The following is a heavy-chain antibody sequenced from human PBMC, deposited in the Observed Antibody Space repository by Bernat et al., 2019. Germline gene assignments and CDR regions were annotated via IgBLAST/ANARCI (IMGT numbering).Heavy chain of an antibody. CDR3: ARERNDFWSGYYRLYGMDV. V-gene: IGHV4-39*02. Sequence: QLQLQEAGPGLVKPSETLSLTCTVSGGSISSSRYYWGWIRQPPGKGLAWSGSIYYSGSTYYNPSLKIRVTISVDTSKNQFSLKLSSVTAADTAVYYCARERNDFWSGYYRLYGMDVWGQGTTVTVSS. CDR1: GGSISSSRYY. J-gene: IGHJ6*02. D-gene: IGHD3-3*01. CDR2: IYYSGST.